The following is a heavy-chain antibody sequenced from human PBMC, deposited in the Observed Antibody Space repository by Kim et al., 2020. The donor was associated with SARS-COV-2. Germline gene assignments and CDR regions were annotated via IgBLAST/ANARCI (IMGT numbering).Heavy chain of an antibody. Sequence: GGSLGLSCAASRFTFSNYFMSWVRQAPGKGLEWVANIKQDESEKYYVDSVKGRFTISRDNAKNSLYLQMNSLRPEDTAVYYCARNWFGELYGMDVWGQGTTVTVSS. V-gene: IGHV3-7*03. J-gene: IGHJ6*02. CDR1: RFTFSNYF. CDR2: IKQDESEK. CDR3: ARNWFGELYGMDV. D-gene: IGHD3-10*01.